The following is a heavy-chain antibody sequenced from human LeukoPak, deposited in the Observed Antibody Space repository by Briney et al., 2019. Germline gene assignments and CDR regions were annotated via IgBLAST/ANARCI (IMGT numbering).Heavy chain of an antibody. CDR3: AKDRGELAH. Sequence: GGSLRLSCAASGFTFSSYSMNWVRQTPGKGLEWVSSIGSSSSYIYYADSVKGRFTISRDNAKNSLYLQMNSLRAEDTAVYYCAKDRGELAHWGQGTLVTVSS. J-gene: IGHJ4*02. V-gene: IGHV3-21*04. D-gene: IGHD1-26*01. CDR1: GFTFSSYS. CDR2: IGSSSSYI.